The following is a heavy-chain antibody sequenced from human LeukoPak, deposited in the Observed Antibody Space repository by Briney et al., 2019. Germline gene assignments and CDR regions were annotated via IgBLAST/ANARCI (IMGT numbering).Heavy chain of an antibody. CDR1: GYTFTGYY. D-gene: IGHD2-2*01. CDR3: ARDLPVVPAEDDDY. Sequence: ASVKVSCKASGYTFTGYYMHWVRQAPGRGLEWMGWINPNSGGTNYAQKFQGRVTMTRDTSISTAYMELSRLRSDDTAVYYCARDLPVVPAEDDDYWGQGTLVTVSS. V-gene: IGHV1-2*02. J-gene: IGHJ4*02. CDR2: INPNSGGT.